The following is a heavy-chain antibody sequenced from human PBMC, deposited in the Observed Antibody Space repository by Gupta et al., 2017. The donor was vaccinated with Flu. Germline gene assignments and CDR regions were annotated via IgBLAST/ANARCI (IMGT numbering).Heavy chain of an antibody. CDR3: AKDITGEQQPPLDWYFDL. V-gene: IGHV3-9*01. CDR2: ISWNSGSI. Sequence: DVQLVESGGGLVQPGRSVRLSCAASGFTFDDYAMHWVRQAPGKGLEWVSGISWNSGSIGYADSVKGRFTISRDNAKNSLYLQMNSLRAEDTALYYCAKDITGEQQPPLDWYFDLWGRGTLVTVSS. CDR1: GFTFDDYA. J-gene: IGHJ2*01. D-gene: IGHD6-13*01.